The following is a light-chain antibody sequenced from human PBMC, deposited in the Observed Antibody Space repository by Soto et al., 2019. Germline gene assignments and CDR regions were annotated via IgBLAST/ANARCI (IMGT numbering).Light chain of an antibody. CDR2: EVS. CDR3: SSYTSSSTRV. CDR1: SSDVGGYNY. V-gene: IGLV2-14*01. Sequence: QPVLTQPASVSGSPGQSITISCTGTSSDVGGYNYVSWYQQHPGKAPKLMIYEVSKRPSGVSNRFSGSKSGNTASLTISGLQAEDEADYYCSSYTSSSTRVFGGGTKVTVL. J-gene: IGLJ2*01.